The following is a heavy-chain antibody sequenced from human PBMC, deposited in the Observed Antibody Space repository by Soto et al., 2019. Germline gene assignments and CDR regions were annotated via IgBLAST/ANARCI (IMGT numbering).Heavy chain of an antibody. CDR3: ARDWFGIDY. J-gene: IGHJ4*02. V-gene: IGHV1-18*01. D-gene: IGHD3-16*01. CDR2: INPYNGNT. Sequence: QVQLVQSGAEVKKPGASVKVSCKASGYTFTSYGISWVRQAPGQGLEWMGWINPYNGNTNAAQTRQGRVTMTTDTSTNTAYMELRSLGSADTAGYYGARDWFGIDYWGQGTLVTVSS. CDR1: GYTFTSYG.